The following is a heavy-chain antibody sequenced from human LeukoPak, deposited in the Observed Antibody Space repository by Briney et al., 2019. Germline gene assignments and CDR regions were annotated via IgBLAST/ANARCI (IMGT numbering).Heavy chain of an antibody. J-gene: IGHJ4*02. CDR1: GGSFSSYF. V-gene: IGHV4-4*07. CDR2: IYPSGNT. CDR3: ARHEVYSYGLGVVDY. Sequence: SETLSLTCSVSGGSFSSYFWSWVRQPAGKGLEWIGRIYPSGNTNYNPSLKSRVTLSVDTSKTQFSLRLSSVTAADTAVYYCARHEVYSYGLGVVDYWGQGTLVTVSS. D-gene: IGHD5-18*01.